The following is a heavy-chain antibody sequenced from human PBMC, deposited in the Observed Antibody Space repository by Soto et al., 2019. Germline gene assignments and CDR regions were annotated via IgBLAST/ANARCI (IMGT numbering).Heavy chain of an antibody. J-gene: IGHJ4*02. V-gene: IGHV3-30-3*01. CDR2: ISYDGANN. CDR1: GFSFPSYA. CDR3: ARASGFSATRGYFDF. Sequence: QVQLVESGGGVDRPGGSLRLSCATSGFSFPSYAMHWVRQAPGKGLEWVAVISYDGANNHYADSVKDRFTISRDNSKNIPYLRMNSLSGDDTAVYYCARASGFSATRGYFDFWGQGTLVTVSS. D-gene: IGHD3-10*01.